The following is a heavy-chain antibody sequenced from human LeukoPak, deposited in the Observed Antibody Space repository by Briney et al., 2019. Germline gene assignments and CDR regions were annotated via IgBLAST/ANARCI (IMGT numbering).Heavy chain of an antibody. J-gene: IGHJ2*01. D-gene: IGHD2-21*02. CDR3: AKGSGHIVVVTAYLYFDL. Sequence: GGSLRLSCAASGFTFSSYAMSWVRQAPGKGLEWVSAISGSGGSTYYADSVKGRFTISRDDAKNSLYLQMNSLRAGDTALYYCAKGSGHIVVVTAYLYFDLWGRGTLVTVSS. V-gene: IGHV3-23*01. CDR1: GFTFSSYA. CDR2: ISGSGGST.